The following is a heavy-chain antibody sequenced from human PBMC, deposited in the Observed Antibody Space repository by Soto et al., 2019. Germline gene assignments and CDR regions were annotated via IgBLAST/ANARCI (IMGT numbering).Heavy chain of an antibody. CDR2: INAGNGNT. V-gene: IGHV1-3*01. CDR3: ARSIVVVTALDY. CDR1: GYSFTSYA. Sequence: ASVKVSWKASGYSFTSYAIHWMRQAPGQRLEWMGWINAGNGNTKDSQKFQGRVTITRDTSASTAYMEVSSLRSEDTAVYYCARSIVVVTALDYWGQGTLVTVSS. J-gene: IGHJ4*02. D-gene: IGHD2-21*02.